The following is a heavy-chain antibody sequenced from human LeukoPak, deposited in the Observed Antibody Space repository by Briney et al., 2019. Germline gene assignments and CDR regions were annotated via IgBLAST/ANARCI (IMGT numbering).Heavy chain of an antibody. D-gene: IGHD3-3*01. V-gene: IGHV4-39*01. CDR3: ARGTRTTIFGVVRSGMSSLNYMDV. J-gene: IGHJ6*03. Sequence: SETLSLTCTVSGGSISSSSYYWGWIRQPPGKGLEWIGSIYYSGSTYYNPSLKSRVTISVDTSKNQFSLKLSSVTAADTAVYYCARGTRTTIFGVVRSGMSSLNYMDVWGKGTTVTVSS. CDR1: GGSISSSSYY. CDR2: IYYSGST.